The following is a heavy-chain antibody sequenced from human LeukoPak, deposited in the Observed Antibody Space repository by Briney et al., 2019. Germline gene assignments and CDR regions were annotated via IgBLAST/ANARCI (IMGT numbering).Heavy chain of an antibody. Sequence: GGSLGLSCAASGFTFSSYGMHWVRQAPGKGLEWVAVISYDGSNKYYADSVKGRFTISRDNSKNTPYLQMNSLRAEDTAVYYCAKDYYDSSGYYYWGQGTLVTVSS. CDR1: GFTFSSYG. V-gene: IGHV3-30*18. J-gene: IGHJ4*02. CDR3: AKDYYDSSGYYY. D-gene: IGHD3-22*01. CDR2: ISYDGSNK.